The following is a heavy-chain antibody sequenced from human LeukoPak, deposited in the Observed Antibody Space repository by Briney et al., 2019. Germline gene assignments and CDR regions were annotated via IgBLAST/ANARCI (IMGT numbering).Heavy chain of an antibody. CDR1: GYTFTSYA. CDR2: INTNTGNP. CDR3: ARTGGPVLLWFGTEGTDDAFDI. D-gene: IGHD3-10*01. V-gene: IGHV7-4-1*02. J-gene: IGHJ3*02. Sequence: ASVKVSCKASGYTFTSYAMNWVRQAPGQGLEWMGWINTNTGNPTYAQGFTGRFLFSLDTSVNTAYLQISSLKAEDTAVYYCARTGGPVLLWFGTEGTDDAFDIWGQGTMVTVSS.